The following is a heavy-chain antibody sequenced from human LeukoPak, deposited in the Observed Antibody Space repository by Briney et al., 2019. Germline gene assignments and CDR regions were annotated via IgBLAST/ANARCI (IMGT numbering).Heavy chain of an antibody. D-gene: IGHD2-21*01. V-gene: IGHV4-38-2*01. CDR3: ARQANCGGDCYSFDP. Sequence: ASETLSLTCAVSGYSISSYYHWGWIRQPPGKGLEWIGSISHSGSTYYNPSLKSRVTIPVDTSKNLFSLKLSSVTASDTAVYYCARQANCGGDCYSFDPWGQGTLVTVSS. J-gene: IGHJ5*02. CDR2: ISHSGST. CDR1: GYSISSYYH.